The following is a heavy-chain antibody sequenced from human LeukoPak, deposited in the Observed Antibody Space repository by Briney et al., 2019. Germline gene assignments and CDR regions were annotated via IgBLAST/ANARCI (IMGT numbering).Heavy chain of an antibody. Sequence: ASVKVSCKASGYTFTSYDINWVRQATGQGLEWMGWMNPNSGNTGYAQKFQGRVTITRNTSISTAYMELGSLRSDDTAVYYCARTVMYYYGSGSSSPLDYWGQGTLVTVSS. V-gene: IGHV1-8*03. J-gene: IGHJ4*02. D-gene: IGHD3-10*01. CDR2: MNPNSGNT. CDR1: GYTFTSYD. CDR3: ARTVMYYYGSGSSSPLDY.